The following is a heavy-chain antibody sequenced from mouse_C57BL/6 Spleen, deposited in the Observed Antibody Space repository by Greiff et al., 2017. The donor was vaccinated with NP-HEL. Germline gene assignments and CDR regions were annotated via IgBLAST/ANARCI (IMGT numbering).Heavy chain of an antibody. CDR2: IWWDDDK. CDR3: ARTTVVATYWYFDV. CDR1: GFSLSTFGMG. J-gene: IGHJ1*03. V-gene: IGHV8-8*01. D-gene: IGHD1-1*01. Sequence: QVTLKECGPGILQPSQTLSLTCSFSGFSLSTFGMGVGWIRQPSGKGLEWLAHIWWDDDKYYNPALKSRLTISKDTSKNQVFLKIANVDTADTATYYCARTTVVATYWYFDVWGTGTTVTVSS.